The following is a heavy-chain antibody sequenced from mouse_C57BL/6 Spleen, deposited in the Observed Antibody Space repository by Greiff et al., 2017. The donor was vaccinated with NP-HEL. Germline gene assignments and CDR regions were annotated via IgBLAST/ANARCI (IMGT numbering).Heavy chain of an antibody. V-gene: IGHV1-15*01. D-gene: IGHD1-1*02. CDR3: TRVGTYVY. Sequence: VQLQQSGAELVRPGASVTLSCKASGYTFTDYEMHWVKQTPVQGLEWIGAIDPETGGTDYNQKFKGQAILTADKSSSTAYMKIRRLTSEASAVYYCTRVGTYVYWGQGTTVTVSS. CDR2: IDPETGGT. CDR1: GYTFTDYE. J-gene: IGHJ2*01.